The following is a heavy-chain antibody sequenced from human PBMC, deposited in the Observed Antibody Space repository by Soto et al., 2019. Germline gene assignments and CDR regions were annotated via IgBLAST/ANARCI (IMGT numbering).Heavy chain of an antibody. V-gene: IGHV1-18*01. J-gene: IGHJ3*01. CDR2: ISAFNDYT. Sequence: ASVKVSCKASGYAFNKYGFNWVRQAPGQGLEWMGRISAFNDYTNLAQKFQGRLTLTTDASTNTAYMELEILRSDDTAIYYCARGRGVVIPAGTPDAFDVWGQGTMVTVSS. CDR1: GYAFNKYG. CDR3: ARGRGVVIPAGTPDAFDV. D-gene: IGHD6-13*01.